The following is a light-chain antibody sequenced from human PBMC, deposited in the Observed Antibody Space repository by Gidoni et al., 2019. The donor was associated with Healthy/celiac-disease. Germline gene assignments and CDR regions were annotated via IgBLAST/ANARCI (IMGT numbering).Light chain of an antibody. CDR2: QDS. V-gene: IGLV3-1*01. Sequence: SYELTQPPSVSVSPGQTASITCSGDKLGDKYACWYQQKPGQSPVLVIYQDSKRPSGIPERFSGSNSGNTANLTISGTQAMDEADYYCQAWDSSTANYVFGTGTKVTVL. CDR1: KLGDKY. CDR3: QAWDSSTANYV. J-gene: IGLJ1*01.